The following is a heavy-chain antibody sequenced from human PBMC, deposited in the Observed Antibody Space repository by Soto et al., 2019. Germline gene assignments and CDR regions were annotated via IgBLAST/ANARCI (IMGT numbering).Heavy chain of an antibody. D-gene: IGHD2-2*01. CDR2: IIPIFGTA. CDR1: GGTFSSYA. V-gene: IGHV1-69*13. CDR3: AITPGGYCISTSCLNYYYYGMDV. J-gene: IGHJ6*02. Sequence: SVKVSCKASGGTFSSYAISWVRQAPGQGLEWMGGIIPIFGTANYAQKFQGRVTITADESTSTAYMELSSLRSEDTSVYYCAITPGGYCISTSCLNYYYYGMDVWGQGTTVTVSS.